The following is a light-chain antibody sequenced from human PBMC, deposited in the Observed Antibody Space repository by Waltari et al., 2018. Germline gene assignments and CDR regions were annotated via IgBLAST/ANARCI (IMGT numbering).Light chain of an antibody. CDR1: GLYIGANNY. V-gene: IGLV2-14*01. J-gene: IGLJ3*02. Sequence: QSALTQPASVSGSPGQSITISCTGTGLYIGANNYASWYRQHPGKAPNLILFHVTPRPSGVSNRFSGSTSGNTASLTISGLQAEDEADYFCSSYTITYTRVFGGGTKLTVL. CDR2: HVT. CDR3: SSYTITYTRV.